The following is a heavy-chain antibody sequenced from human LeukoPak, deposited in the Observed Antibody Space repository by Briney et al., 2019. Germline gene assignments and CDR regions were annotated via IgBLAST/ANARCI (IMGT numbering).Heavy chain of an antibody. Sequence: SETLSLTCTVSGYSISSGYYWGWIRQPPGKGLEWIGSIYHSGSTYYNPSLKSRVTISVDTSKNQFSLKLSSVTAADTAVYYCARSSEGRYYYDSSGFSYYYYMDVWGKGTTVTISS. J-gene: IGHJ6*03. CDR3: ARSSEGRYYYDSSGFSYYYYMDV. CDR2: IYHSGST. D-gene: IGHD3-22*01. CDR1: GYSISSGYY. V-gene: IGHV4-38-2*02.